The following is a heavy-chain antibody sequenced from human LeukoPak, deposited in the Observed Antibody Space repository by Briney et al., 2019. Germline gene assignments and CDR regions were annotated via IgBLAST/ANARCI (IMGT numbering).Heavy chain of an antibody. CDR3: ARLAAPYSSSWYGLGY. J-gene: IGHJ4*02. D-gene: IGHD6-13*01. CDR2: IIPILGIA. Sequence: SVKVSCKASGGTFSSYAISWVRQAPGQGFEWMGRIIPILGIANYAQKFQGRVTITADKSTSTAYMELSSLRSEDTAVYYCARLAAPYSSSWYGLGYWGQGTLVTVSS. CDR1: GGTFSSYA. V-gene: IGHV1-69*04.